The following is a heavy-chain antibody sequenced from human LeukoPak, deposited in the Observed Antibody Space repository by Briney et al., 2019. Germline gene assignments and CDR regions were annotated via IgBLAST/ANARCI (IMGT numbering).Heavy chain of an antibody. Sequence: PGGSLRLSCVASGFTFSTYSMNWVRQAPGKGLEWVSYISSGSTTIYYADSVKGRFTISRDNAKNSLYLQMNSLRAEDTAVYYCARASVTTGTPVPDNYYYHYGMDVWGQGTTVTVSS. V-gene: IGHV3-48*01. CDR3: ARASVTTGTPVPDNYYYHYGMDV. CDR1: GFTFSTYS. D-gene: IGHD1-1*01. J-gene: IGHJ6*02. CDR2: ISSGSTTI.